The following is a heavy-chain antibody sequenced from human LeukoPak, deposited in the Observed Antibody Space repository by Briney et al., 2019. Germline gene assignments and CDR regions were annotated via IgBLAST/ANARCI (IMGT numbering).Heavy chain of an antibody. CDR3: ARIGAPDHCGGDCYSGDY. CDR2: IGTLGDT. CDR1: GFTFSNYD. V-gene: IGHV3-13*01. Sequence: GGSQRLSCAASGFTFSNYDMHWVRQAAGKGLEWVSAIGTLGDTHYLDSVKGRFIISRENAKNTLYLQMNSLRGGDTAVYYCARIGAPDHCGGDCYSGDYWGQGTLVTVSS. D-gene: IGHD2-21*02. J-gene: IGHJ4*02.